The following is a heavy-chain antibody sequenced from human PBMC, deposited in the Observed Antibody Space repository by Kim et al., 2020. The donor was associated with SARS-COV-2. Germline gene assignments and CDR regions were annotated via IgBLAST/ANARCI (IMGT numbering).Heavy chain of an antibody. CDR2: IYYSGST. CDR3: ARAQAYGDYPRYYYYYYGMDV. J-gene: IGHJ6*02. Sequence: SETLSLTCTVSGGSISSSSYYWGWIRQPPGKGLEWIGSIYYSGSTYYNPSLKSRVTISVDTSKNQFSLKLSSVTAADTAVYYCARAQAYGDYPRYYYYYYGMDVWGQGTTVTVSS. V-gene: IGHV4-39*07. D-gene: IGHD4-17*01. CDR1: GGSISSSSYY.